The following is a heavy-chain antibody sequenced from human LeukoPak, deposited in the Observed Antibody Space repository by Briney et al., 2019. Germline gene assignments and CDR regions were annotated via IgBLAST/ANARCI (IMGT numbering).Heavy chain of an antibody. CDR2: ISYDGSDK. CDR1: GFTFSIYG. J-gene: IGHJ4*02. CDR3: AKGPLYRRGLGGYFDY. Sequence: GGSLRLSCAASGFTFSIYGMHWVRQAPGTGLEWVAGISYDGSDKYYAASVKGRFTFSRDRSKNTVYLQMNSLRVEDTAVYYCAKGPLYRRGLGGYFDYWGQGNLVTVSS. D-gene: IGHD3-10*01. V-gene: IGHV3-30*18.